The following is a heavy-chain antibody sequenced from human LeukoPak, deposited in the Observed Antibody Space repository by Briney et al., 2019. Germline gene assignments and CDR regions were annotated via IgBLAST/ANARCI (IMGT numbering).Heavy chain of an antibody. Sequence: PGGSLRLSCAASGFTFSSYSMNWVRQAPGKGLEWVSSISSSSSYIYYADSVKGRFTISRDNAKNSLYLQMNSLRAEDTAVYYCARDWGYCSSTSCYSPPGYWGQGTLVTVSS. V-gene: IGHV3-21*01. CDR2: ISSSSSYI. J-gene: IGHJ4*02. CDR3: ARDWGYCSSTSCYSPPGY. CDR1: GFTFSSYS. D-gene: IGHD2-2*01.